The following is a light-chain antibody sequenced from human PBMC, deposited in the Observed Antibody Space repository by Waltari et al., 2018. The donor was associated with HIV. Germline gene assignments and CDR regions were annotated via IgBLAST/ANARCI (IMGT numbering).Light chain of an antibody. J-gene: IGKJ4*01. Sequence: DIQMTQPPPSLSASVGDRVTIPCRASQSISPYVNWYQQTPGSAPKLLIRAASSLQSGVPSRFSGSGSGTDFSLTISSLQSEDFATYYCQQSYGTPLTFGGGTRVEI. CDR2: AAS. CDR3: QQSYGTPLT. CDR1: QSISPY. V-gene: IGKV1-39*01.